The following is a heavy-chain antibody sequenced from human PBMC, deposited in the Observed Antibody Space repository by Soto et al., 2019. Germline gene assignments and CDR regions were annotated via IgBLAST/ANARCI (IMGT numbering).Heavy chain of an antibody. J-gene: IGHJ6*02. D-gene: IGHD2-2*01. V-gene: IGHV3-33*01. Sequence: QVQMVESGGGVVQPGTSLRLSCTTSGFTFRRHTMHWVRQSPGKGLEWVALVWYDGLNKYYADSVKGRFSISRDNSGGMLYLQMNDLRSEDTSLYYCARDWCEVPNNIRVDGMDVWGQGTTVTVSS. CDR1: GFTFRRHT. CDR3: ARDWCEVPNNIRVDGMDV. CDR2: VWYDGLNK.